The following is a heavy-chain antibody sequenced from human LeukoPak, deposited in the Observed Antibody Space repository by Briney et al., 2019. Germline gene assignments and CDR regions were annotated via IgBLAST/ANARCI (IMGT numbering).Heavy chain of an antibody. V-gene: IGHV4-39*01. CDR1: GGSISNNTFY. CDR2: MHYRGST. Sequence: SETLSLTCTVSGGSISNNTFYWGWIRQPPGTGLEWIGTMHYRGSTYYNPSLKSRVTISVDTSKNQFSLKLSSVTAADTAVYYCARGLGEEWSRGYYMDVWGKGTTVTVSS. CDR3: ARGLGEEWSRGYYMDV. J-gene: IGHJ6*03. D-gene: IGHD3-3*01.